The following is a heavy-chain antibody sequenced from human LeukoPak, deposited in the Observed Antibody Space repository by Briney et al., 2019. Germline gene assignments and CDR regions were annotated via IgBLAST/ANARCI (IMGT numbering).Heavy chain of an antibody. CDR3: ARVPRETVDWLLGSFYSGTIIHAFDI. Sequence: SETLSLTCTVSGGSISSGDYYWSWIRQPPGKGLEWIGCIYYSGSTYYNPSLKSRVTISVDTSKNQFSLKLSSVTAADTAVYYCARVPRETVDWLLGSFYSGTIIHAFDIWGQGTMVTVSS. CDR2: IYYSGST. D-gene: IGHD3-9*01. V-gene: IGHV4-30-4*01. J-gene: IGHJ3*02. CDR1: GGSISSGDYY.